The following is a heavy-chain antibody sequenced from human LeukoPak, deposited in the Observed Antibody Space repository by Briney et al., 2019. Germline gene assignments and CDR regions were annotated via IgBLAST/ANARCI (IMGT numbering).Heavy chain of an antibody. V-gene: IGHV4-30-2*01. Sequence: SQTLSLTCTVSGGSISSGGYYWSWIRQPPGKGLKWIGYIYHSGSTYYNPSLKSRVTISVDRSKNQFSLKLSSVTAADTAVYYCARVYSSGSRAFQHWGQGTLVTVSS. CDR1: GGSISSGGYY. CDR2: IYHSGST. CDR3: ARVYSSGSRAFQH. J-gene: IGHJ1*01. D-gene: IGHD6-19*01.